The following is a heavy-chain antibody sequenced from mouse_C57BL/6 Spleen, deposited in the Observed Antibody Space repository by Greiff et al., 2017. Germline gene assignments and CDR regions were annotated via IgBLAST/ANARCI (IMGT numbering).Heavy chain of an antibody. CDR3: ARGPSSGAAWFAY. J-gene: IGHJ3*01. V-gene: IGHV1-55*01. D-gene: IGHD3-2*02. CDR2: IYPGSGST. Sequence: QVQLQQPGAELVKPGASVKMSCKASGYTFTSYWITWVKQRPGQGLEWIGDIYPGSGSTNYNEKFKSKATLTVDTSSSTAYMQLSSLTSEDSAVYYCARGPSSGAAWFAYWGQGTLVTVSA. CDR1: GYTFTSYW.